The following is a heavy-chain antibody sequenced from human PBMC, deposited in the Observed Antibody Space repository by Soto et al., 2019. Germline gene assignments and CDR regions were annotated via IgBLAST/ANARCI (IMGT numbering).Heavy chain of an antibody. D-gene: IGHD3-10*01. CDR1: GGAISTYY. CDR2: IYHSGSS. J-gene: IGHJ6*02. V-gene: IGHV4-59*01. CDR3: ARSYGSGSYYDYYYGMDV. Sequence: ETLSLTCSVSGGAISTYYWSWIRQFPGQGLEWIGYIYHSGSSQYNPSLTSRVTISVDTSKNQLSLRLSSVTAADTAVYYCARSYGSGSYYDYYYGMDVWGQGTTVTVSS.